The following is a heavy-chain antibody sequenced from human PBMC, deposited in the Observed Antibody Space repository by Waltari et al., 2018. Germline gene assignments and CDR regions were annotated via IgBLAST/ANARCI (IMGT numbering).Heavy chain of an antibody. V-gene: IGHV1-69*13. CDR3: SSPLSPAVAGTGVRGRYYFDY. D-gene: IGHD6-19*01. J-gene: IGHJ4*02. Sequence: QVQLVQSGAEVKKPGSSVKVSCKASGGTFSSYAISWVRQAPGQGLEWIGGVIPIFGTANYAQKCQGRVTITADESTSTAYMELSSLRSEDTAVYYCSSPLSPAVAGTGVRGRYYFDYWGQGTLVTVSS. CDR2: VIPIFGTA. CDR1: GGTFSSYA.